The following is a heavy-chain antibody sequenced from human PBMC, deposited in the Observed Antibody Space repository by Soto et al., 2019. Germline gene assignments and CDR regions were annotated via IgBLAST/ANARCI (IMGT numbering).Heavy chain of an antibody. CDR1: GFTFSNYF. CDR2: ISHSGSAV. Sequence: PGGSLRLSCAASGFTFSNYFMGWIRQAPGKGLDWVSYISHSGSAVYYADSVKGRFTISRDNAKNSLYLKMNSLRAEDTAVSYCAITYYYDSSPYHWGQGTLVTVSS. V-gene: IGHV3-11*01. J-gene: IGHJ4*02. D-gene: IGHD3-22*01. CDR3: AITYYYDSSPYH.